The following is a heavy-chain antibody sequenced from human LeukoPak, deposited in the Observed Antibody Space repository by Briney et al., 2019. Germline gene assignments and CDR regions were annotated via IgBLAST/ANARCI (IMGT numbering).Heavy chain of an antibody. CDR3: AHTYCGGDCYSFDS. J-gene: IGHJ4*02. V-gene: IGHV3-23*01. Sequence: GGSLRLSCAASGFTISNYAMGWVRQAPGKRLECDSVISGSGGDTCYADSVKGRFTISRDNSKNTLFLQMNNLRAEDTAVYYCAHTYCGGDCYSFDSWGQGTQVTVSS. CDR1: GFTISNYA. CDR2: ISGSGGDT. D-gene: IGHD2-21*02.